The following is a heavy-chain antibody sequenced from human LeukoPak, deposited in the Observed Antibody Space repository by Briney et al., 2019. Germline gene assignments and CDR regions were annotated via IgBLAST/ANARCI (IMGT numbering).Heavy chain of an antibody. CDR1: GFTFSDYD. J-gene: IGHJ4*02. Sequence: LSGGSLRLSCAASGFTFSDYDMPWVRHATGKGLEWVSAIGTAGDTYYTGSVKGRFTISRENAKNSLYLQMNSLRAGDTAVYYCARVAKERVGGVYYFDYWGQGTLVTVSS. V-gene: IGHV3-13*01. D-gene: IGHD1-1*01. CDR3: ARVAKERVGGVYYFDY. CDR2: IGTAGDT.